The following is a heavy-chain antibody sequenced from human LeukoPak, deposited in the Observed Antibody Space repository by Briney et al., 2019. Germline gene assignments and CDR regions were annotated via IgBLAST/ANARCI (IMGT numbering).Heavy chain of an antibody. CDR3: ASGPYGDYNY. D-gene: IGHD4-17*01. CDR1: GGSFSGYY. V-gene: IGHV4-34*01. J-gene: IGHJ4*02. Sequence: PSETLSLTCAVYGGSFSGYYWSWIRQPPGKGLEWIGEINHSGSTNYNPSLKSRVTISVDTSKNQFSLKLSSVTAADTAVYYCASGPYGDYNYWGQGTLVTVSS. CDR2: INHSGST.